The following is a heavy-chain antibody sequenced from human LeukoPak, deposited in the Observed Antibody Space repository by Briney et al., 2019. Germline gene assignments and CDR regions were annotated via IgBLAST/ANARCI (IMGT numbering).Heavy chain of an antibody. V-gene: IGHV3-21*01. CDR2: ISRNSTYI. CDR1: GFTFSDYI. J-gene: IGHJ4*02. Sequence: GGSLRLSCAASGFTFSDYIMNWVRQAPGKGLEWVASISRNSTYIHYADSVKGRFTISRDNARNSLFLQMNSLRAEDPAIYYCARDEGYYFDSWGQGTQVTVSS. CDR3: ARDEGYYFDS.